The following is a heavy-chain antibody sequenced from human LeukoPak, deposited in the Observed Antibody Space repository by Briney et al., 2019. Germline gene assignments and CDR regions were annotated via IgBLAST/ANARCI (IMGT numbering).Heavy chain of an antibody. V-gene: IGHV4-39*07. Sequence: SDTLSLTCTISGGSVSSVSYYWSWIRQPPGKGLEWIGEINHSGSTNYNPSLKSRVTISVDTSKNQFSLKLSSVTAADTAVYYCARTYDSSGYNWFDPWGQGTLVTVSS. CDR2: INHSGST. D-gene: IGHD3-22*01. CDR1: GGSVSSVSYY. J-gene: IGHJ5*02. CDR3: ARTYDSSGYNWFDP.